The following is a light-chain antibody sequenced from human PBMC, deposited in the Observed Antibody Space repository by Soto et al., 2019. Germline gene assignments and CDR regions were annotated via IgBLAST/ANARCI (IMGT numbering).Light chain of an antibody. CDR3: ISYTSSSTWV. Sequence: QSVLTQPASVSGSPGQSITISCTWTSSDVGGYNYVSWYQQHPGTAPKLMIYEVSNRPSGVSSRFSGSRSGNTASLTISGLQAEDESDYYCISYTSSSTWVFGGGTKVTVL. V-gene: IGLV2-14*01. J-gene: IGLJ3*02. CDR1: SSDVGGYNY. CDR2: EVS.